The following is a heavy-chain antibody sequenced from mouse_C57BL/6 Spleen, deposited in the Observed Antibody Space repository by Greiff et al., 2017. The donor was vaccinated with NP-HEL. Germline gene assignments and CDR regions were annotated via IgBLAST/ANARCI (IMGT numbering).Heavy chain of an antibody. J-gene: IGHJ4*01. CDR3: ARRNWDFYAMDY. CDR1: GYTFTSYW. Sequence: VQLQQPGAELVMPGASVKLSCKASGYTFTSYWMHWVKQRPGQGLEWIGEIDPSDSYTNYNQKFKGKSTLTVDKSSSTAYMQLSSLTSEDSAVYYCARRNWDFYAMDYWGQGTSVTVSS. D-gene: IGHD4-1*01. CDR2: IDPSDSYT. V-gene: IGHV1-69*01.